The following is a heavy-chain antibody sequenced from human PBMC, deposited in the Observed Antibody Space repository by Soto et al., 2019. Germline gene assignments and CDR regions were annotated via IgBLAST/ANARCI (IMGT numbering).Heavy chain of an antibody. J-gene: IGHJ5*02. D-gene: IGHD3-10*01. CDR3: ARVWEYGSGGFDP. CDR2: ISAYNGNT. CDR1: GYSYTSYG. V-gene: IGHV1-18*01. Sequence: ASVKVSCEASGYSYTSYGISWVRQAPGQGLEWMGWISAYNGNTNYAQKLQGRVTMTTDTSTSTAYMELRSLRSDDTAVYYCARVWEYGSGGFDPWGQGTLVTVSS.